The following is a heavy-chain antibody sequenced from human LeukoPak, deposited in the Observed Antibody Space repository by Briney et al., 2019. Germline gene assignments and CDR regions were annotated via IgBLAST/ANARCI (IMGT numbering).Heavy chain of an antibody. D-gene: IGHD3-16*02. J-gene: IGHJ5*02. Sequence: ASVKVSCKVSGYTLTELSMHWVRQAPGKGLEWMGGFDPEDGETIYAQKFQGRVTMTEDTSTDTAYVELSSLRSEDTAVYYCATGVMRELSPHLWGQGTLVTVSS. V-gene: IGHV1-24*01. CDR1: GYTLTELS. CDR3: ATGVMRELSPHL. CDR2: FDPEDGET.